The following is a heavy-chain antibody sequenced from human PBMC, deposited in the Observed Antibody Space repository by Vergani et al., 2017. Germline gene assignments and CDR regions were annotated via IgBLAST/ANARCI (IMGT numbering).Heavy chain of an antibody. D-gene: IGHD5-18*01. Sequence: EVQLVESGGGLVQPGGSLRLSCAASGFTFSSYWMHWVRQAPGKGLVWVSRINSDGSSTSYADYVKGRFTISRDNAKNTLYLQMNSLRAEATAVYYCARVLGDTAMTDGDYYGMDVWGQGTTVTVSS. V-gene: IGHV3-74*01. CDR3: ARVLGDTAMTDGDYYGMDV. CDR1: GFTFSSYW. CDR2: INSDGSST. J-gene: IGHJ6*02.